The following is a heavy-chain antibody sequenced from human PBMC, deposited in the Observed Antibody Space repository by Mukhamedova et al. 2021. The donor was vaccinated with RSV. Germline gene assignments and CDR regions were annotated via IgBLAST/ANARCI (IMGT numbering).Heavy chain of an antibody. D-gene: IGHD4-17*01. V-gene: IGHV3-66*02. CDR3: AIVIYGDYYFDY. Sequence: SWVRQAPGKGLEWVSVIYSGGSTYYADSVKGRFTISRDNSKNTLYLQMNSLRAEDTAVYYCAIVIYGDYYFDYWGQGTLVTVSS. CDR2: IYSGGST. J-gene: IGHJ4*02.